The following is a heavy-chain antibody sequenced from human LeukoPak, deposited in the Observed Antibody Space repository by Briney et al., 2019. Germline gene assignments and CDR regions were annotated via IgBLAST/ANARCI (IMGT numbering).Heavy chain of an antibody. CDR2: IYTSGST. D-gene: IGHD5-18*01. Sequence: SETLSLTCTVSGGSISSGSYYWSWIRQPAGKGLEWIGRIYTSGSTNYNPSLKSRVTISVDTSKNQFSLKLSSVTAADTAVYYCARTGYSYGYWWLDPWGQGTLVTVSS. V-gene: IGHV4-61*02. J-gene: IGHJ5*02. CDR3: ARTGYSYGYWWLDP. CDR1: GGSISSGSYY.